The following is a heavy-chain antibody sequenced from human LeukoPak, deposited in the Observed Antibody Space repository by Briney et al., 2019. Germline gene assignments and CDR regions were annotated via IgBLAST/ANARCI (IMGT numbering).Heavy chain of an antibody. CDR2: IYYSGST. V-gene: IGHV4-30-4*08. CDR3: ARDVVHSSSSTTTHNWFDP. Sequence: SETLSLTCTVSGGSISSGDYYWSWIRQPPGKDLEWIGYIYYSGSTYYNPSLKSRVTISVDTSKNQFSLKLSSVTAADTAVYYCARDVVHSSSSTTTHNWFDPWGQGTLVTVSS. D-gene: IGHD6-6*01. J-gene: IGHJ5*02. CDR1: GGSISSGDYY.